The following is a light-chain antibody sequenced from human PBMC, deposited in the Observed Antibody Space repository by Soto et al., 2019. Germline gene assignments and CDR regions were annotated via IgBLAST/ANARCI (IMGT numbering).Light chain of an antibody. V-gene: IGKV4-1*01. CDR1: QSVLYSPNNKNY. CDR3: QQYYSIPRT. CDR2: WAS. Sequence: DIVMTQSPDSLAVSLGERATINCKSSQSVLYSPNNKNYLAWYQQKPGQPPKLVIYWASTRESGVPDRFSGSGSGTDFTLTISSLQAEDVAVYYCQQYYSIPRTFGQGTKVDIK. J-gene: IGKJ1*01.